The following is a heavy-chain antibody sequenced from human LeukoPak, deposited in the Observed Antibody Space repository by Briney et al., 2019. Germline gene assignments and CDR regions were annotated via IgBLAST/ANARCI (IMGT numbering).Heavy chain of an antibody. CDR3: ASAVDYYGSGSGNWFDS. D-gene: IGHD3-10*01. V-gene: IGHV3-21*01. J-gene: IGHJ5*01. CDR2: IITSSNYI. CDR1: GFTFSSYS. Sequence: GGSLSLSCAASGFTFSSYSMNWVRQAPGKGLEWVSSIITSSNYIYYADSMRGRFTISRDNGKNSLYLLMNSLRAEDTAVYYCASAVDYYGSGSGNWFDSWGQGTLVTVSS.